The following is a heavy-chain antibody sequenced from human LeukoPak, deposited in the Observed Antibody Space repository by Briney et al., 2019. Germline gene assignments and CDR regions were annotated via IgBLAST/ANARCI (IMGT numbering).Heavy chain of an antibody. Sequence: ASVKVSCKASGYTFTSYYMHWVRQAPGQGLEWMGWINPKSGGTNYAQKFQGRVTVTRDTSISTAYMELSRLRFDDTAVYFCARGVRESYLYHYYYMDVWGKGTTVTISS. V-gene: IGHV1-2*02. CDR3: ARGVRESYLYHYYYMDV. D-gene: IGHD3-10*01. CDR1: GYTFTSYY. CDR2: INPKSGGT. J-gene: IGHJ6*03.